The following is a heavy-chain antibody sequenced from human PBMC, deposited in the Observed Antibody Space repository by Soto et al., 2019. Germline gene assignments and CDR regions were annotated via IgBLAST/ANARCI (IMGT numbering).Heavy chain of an antibody. J-gene: IGHJ5*02. CDR2: IRSKANSYAT. Sequence: GGSLRLSCAASGFTFSGCAMHWVRQASGKGLEWVGRIRSKANSYATAYAASVKGRFTISRDDSKNTAYLQMNSLKTEDTAVYYCTRHHDFWSGSQYNWFDPWGQGTLVTVSS. V-gene: IGHV3-73*01. CDR3: TRHHDFWSGSQYNWFDP. D-gene: IGHD3-3*01. CDR1: GFTFSGCA.